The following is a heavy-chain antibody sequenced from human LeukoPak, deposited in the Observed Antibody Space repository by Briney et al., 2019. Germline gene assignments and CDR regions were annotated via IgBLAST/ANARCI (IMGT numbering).Heavy chain of an antibody. V-gene: IGHV4-34*01. CDR3: ARPRWYYDFWSGYLDAFDI. J-gene: IGHJ3*02. CDR1: GGSFSGYY. Sequence: SETLSLTCAVYGGSFSGYYWSWIRQPPGKGLEWIGEINHSGSTNYNPSLKSRVTIPVDTSKNQFSLKLSSVTAADTAVYYCARPRWYYDFWSGYLDAFDIWGQGTMVTVSS. CDR2: INHSGST. D-gene: IGHD3-3*01.